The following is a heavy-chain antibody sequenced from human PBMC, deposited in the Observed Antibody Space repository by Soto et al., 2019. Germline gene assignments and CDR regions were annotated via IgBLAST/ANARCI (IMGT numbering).Heavy chain of an antibody. CDR2: VSHDGRNA. J-gene: IGHJ4*02. Sequence: VQLVESGGGVAQPGRSLRLSCAASGFTFSYYAMHWVRQAPGKGLEWVAVVSHDGRNAHYADSVKGRFTISRDSSKNTVSLEMTSLRASDTAVYYCAKGGRQWLVTSDFNYWGQGALVTVSS. CDR3: AKGGRQWLVTSDFNY. CDR1: GFTFSYYA. V-gene: IGHV3-30*18. D-gene: IGHD6-19*01.